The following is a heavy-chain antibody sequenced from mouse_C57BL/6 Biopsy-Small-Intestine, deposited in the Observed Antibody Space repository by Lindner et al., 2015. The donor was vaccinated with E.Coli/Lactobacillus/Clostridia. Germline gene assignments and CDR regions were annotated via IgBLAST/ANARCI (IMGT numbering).Heavy chain of an antibody. D-gene: IGHD3-3*01. CDR3: ARDEGTIFRL. Sequence: SVKVSCKAFGYALRTFGLHWLRQAPGQSLEWMGWVTADNGNTHYSQKFQDRLTISTDAAANTGYMEMSKLRPEDTAVYYCARDEGTIFRLWGQGTPVRVS. J-gene: IGHJ2*01. CDR1: GYALRTFG. CDR2: VTADNGNT. V-gene: IGHV1-71*02.